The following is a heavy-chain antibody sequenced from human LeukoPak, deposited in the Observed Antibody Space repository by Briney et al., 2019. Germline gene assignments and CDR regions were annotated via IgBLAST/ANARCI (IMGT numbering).Heavy chain of an antibody. V-gene: IGHV4-34*01. D-gene: IGHD3-3*01. CDR2: INHSGST. J-gene: IGHJ4*02. CDR3: ARGLLVTIFGPSYYFDY. Sequence: SETLSLTCAVYGGSFSGYYWSWIRQPPGKGLEWIGEINHSGSTNYNPSLKSRVTISVDTSKNQFSLKLSSVTAADTAVYYCARGLLVTIFGPSYYFDYWGQGTLVTVSS. CDR1: GGSFSGYY.